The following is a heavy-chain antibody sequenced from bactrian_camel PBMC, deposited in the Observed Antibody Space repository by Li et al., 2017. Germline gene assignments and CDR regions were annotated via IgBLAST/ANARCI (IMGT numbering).Heavy chain of an antibody. V-gene: IGHV3S19*01. CDR3: VRKVGGSWYD. J-gene: IGHJ4*01. D-gene: IGHD6*01. Sequence: QLVESGGGLVQPGGSPRLSCATSGFTFPNRWMHWVRQVPGKGLERVSSIYADGGTRTYYADPVKGRFTVSKDNAKNTMYLQMNSLKPEDTAVYYCVRKVGGSWYDWGQGTQVTVS. CDR1: GFTFPNRW. CDR2: IYADGGTRT.